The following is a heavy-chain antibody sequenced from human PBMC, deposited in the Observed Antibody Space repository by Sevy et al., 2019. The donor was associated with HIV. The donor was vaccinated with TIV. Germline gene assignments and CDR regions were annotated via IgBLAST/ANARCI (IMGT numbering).Heavy chain of an antibody. D-gene: IGHD5-12*01. CDR3: QIDVARSGYEYYYYGMDV. V-gene: IGHV3-30-3*01. CDR1: GFTFSSYA. Sequence: GGSLRLSCAASGFTFSSYAMHWVRQAPGKGLEWVAVISYDGSNKYYADSVKDRFTISRDNSKNTLYLQMNSLRAEDTAVYYCQIDVARSGYEYYYYGMDVWGQGTTVTVSS. J-gene: IGHJ6*02. CDR2: ISYDGSNK.